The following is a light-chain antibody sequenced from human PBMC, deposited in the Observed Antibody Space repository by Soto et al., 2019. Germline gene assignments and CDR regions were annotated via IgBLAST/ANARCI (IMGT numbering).Light chain of an antibody. Sequence: QSVLTQPASVSGTPGQRVTLSCSGGNYNIGVSYVYWYQHFPGAAPKLLMSRTHQRPSGVPDRFSGSKSGTSASLAISGLRSEDEADYYCAACDDSLRAYVFGTGTKVTVL. CDR3: AACDDSLRAYV. J-gene: IGLJ1*01. CDR1: NYNIGVSY. V-gene: IGLV1-47*01. CDR2: RTH.